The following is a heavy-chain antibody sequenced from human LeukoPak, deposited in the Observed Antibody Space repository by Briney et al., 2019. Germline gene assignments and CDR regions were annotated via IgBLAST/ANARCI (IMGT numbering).Heavy chain of an antibody. D-gene: IGHD6-6*01. V-gene: IGHV4-34*01. Sequence: PSETLSLACAVYGGSFSGYYWSWIRQPPGKGLEWIGEINHRGSTNYNPSLKSRVTISVDTSKNQFSLKLSSVTAADTAVYYCASQIAASFDYWGQGTLVTVSS. CDR3: ASQIAASFDY. CDR1: GGSFSGYY. J-gene: IGHJ4*02. CDR2: INHRGST.